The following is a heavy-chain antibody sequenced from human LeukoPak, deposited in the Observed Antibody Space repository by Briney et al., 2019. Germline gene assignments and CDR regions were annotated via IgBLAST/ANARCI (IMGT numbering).Heavy chain of an antibody. Sequence: PSETLSLTCTVSGGSISSYYWSWIRQPPGKGLEWIGYIYYSGSTNYNPSLKSRVTISVDTSKNQFSLKLSSVTAADTAVYYCASEPRIGDAFDIWGQGTMVTVSS. CDR3: ASEPRIGDAFDI. V-gene: IGHV4-59*01. CDR2: IYYSGST. D-gene: IGHD2-15*01. CDR1: GGSISSYY. J-gene: IGHJ3*02.